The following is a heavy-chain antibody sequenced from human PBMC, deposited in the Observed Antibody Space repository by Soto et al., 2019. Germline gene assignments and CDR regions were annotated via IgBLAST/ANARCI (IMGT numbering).Heavy chain of an antibody. V-gene: IGHV4-31*03. D-gene: IGHD3-10*01. CDR2: IYYTGIT. J-gene: IGHJ6*02. CDR3: ARGQGPMVRGVIRGYYGMDV. CDR1: GGSISSGGYY. Sequence: SETLSLTCTVSGGSISSGGYYWTWIRQHPGKGLEWIGYIYYTGITYYNPSLKSRVTISVGTSKNQFSLKLSSVTAADTTVYYCARGQGPMVRGVIRGYYGMDVWGQGTTVT.